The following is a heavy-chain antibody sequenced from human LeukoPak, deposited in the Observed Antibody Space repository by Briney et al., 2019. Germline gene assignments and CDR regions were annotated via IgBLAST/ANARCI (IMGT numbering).Heavy chain of an antibody. CDR3: ARGSRDGYNNY. CDR2: INTNTGNP. D-gene: IGHD5-24*01. CDR1: GYTFTSYG. V-gene: IGHV7-4-1*02. J-gene: IGHJ4*02. Sequence: ASVKVSCKASGYTFTSYGISWVRQAPGQGLEWMGWINTNTGNPTYAQGFTGRFVFSLDTSVSTAYLQISSLKAEDTAVYYCARGSRDGYNNYWGQGTLVTVSS.